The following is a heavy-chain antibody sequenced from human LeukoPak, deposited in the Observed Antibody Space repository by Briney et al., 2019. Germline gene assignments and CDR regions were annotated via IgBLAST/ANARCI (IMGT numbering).Heavy chain of an antibody. D-gene: IGHD6-19*01. CDR1: GFTLSSYE. J-gene: IGHJ4*02. CDR2: ISRTGNSI. CDR3: ARSSGWYEGYYFDY. Sequence: GGSLRLSCAASGFTLSSYEMNWVRLAPGKGLEWISYISRTGNSIYYADSVKGRFTISRDNSKNTLYLQMNSLRAEDTAVYYCARSSGWYEGYYFDYWGQGTLVTVSS. V-gene: IGHV3-48*03.